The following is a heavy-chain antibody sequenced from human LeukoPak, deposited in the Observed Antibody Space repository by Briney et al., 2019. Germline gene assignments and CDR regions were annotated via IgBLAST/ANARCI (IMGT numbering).Heavy chain of an antibody. Sequence: GGSLRLSCAASGFTFSSYAMSWVRQAPGKGLEWVAVIWYDGSNKYYADSVKGRFTISRDNSKNTLYLQMNSLRAEDTAVYYCAREDHGMDVWGQGTTVTVSS. CDR1: GFTFSSYA. CDR2: IWYDGSNK. J-gene: IGHJ6*02. V-gene: IGHV3-33*08. CDR3: AREDHGMDV.